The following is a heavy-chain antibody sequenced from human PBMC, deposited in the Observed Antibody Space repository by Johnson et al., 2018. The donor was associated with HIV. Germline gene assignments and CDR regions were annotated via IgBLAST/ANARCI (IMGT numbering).Heavy chain of an antibody. D-gene: IGHD3-10*01. CDR3: AKKGRHYFTSHDAFDL. V-gene: IGHV3-30*18. Sequence: QVQLVESGGGVVQPGRSLRLSCAASGFTFTTYGMHWVRQAPGKGLEWVAFISYDGSSKYYADSVKGRFTIPRDNSKHTLDLQMKSLRAEDTAVYYCAKKGRHYFTSHDAFDLWGQGTVVTVSS. CDR2: ISYDGSSK. CDR1: GFTFTTYG. J-gene: IGHJ3*01.